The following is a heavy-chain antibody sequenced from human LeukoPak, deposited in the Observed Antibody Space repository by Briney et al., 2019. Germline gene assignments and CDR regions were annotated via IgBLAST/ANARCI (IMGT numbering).Heavy chain of an antibody. J-gene: IGHJ4*02. CDR3: AKVVYDFWSGYYSPGNFDH. CDR2: ISGGGGST. V-gene: IGHV3-23*01. CDR1: GFTFSSYA. Sequence: GASLRLSCAASGFTFSSYAMSWVRQAPGRGLEWVSAISGGGGSTYYADSVKGRFTISRDNSKNTLYLQMNSLRAEDTAVYYCAKVVYDFWSGYYSPGNFDHWGQGTLVTVSS. D-gene: IGHD3-3*01.